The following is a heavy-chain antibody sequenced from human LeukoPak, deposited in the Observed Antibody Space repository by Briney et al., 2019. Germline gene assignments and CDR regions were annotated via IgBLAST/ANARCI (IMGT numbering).Heavy chain of an antibody. V-gene: IGHV5-51*01. J-gene: IGHJ6*02. Sequence: GASLQISCKGSGYIFTSYWIGWGRPLPGKGLEWMGIIYPGDSDTRYSPSFQGQVTISADKSISTAYLQWSSLKASDTAMYYCARKGMRGSSYYYYGMDVWGQGTTVTVSS. CDR1: GYIFTSYW. D-gene: IGHD1-26*01. CDR3: ARKGMRGSSYYYYGMDV. CDR2: IYPGDSDT.